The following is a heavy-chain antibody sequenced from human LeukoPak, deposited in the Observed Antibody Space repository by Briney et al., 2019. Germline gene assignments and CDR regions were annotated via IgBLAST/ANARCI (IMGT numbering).Heavy chain of an antibody. CDR3: ARAYYYDSSGYYSAFDI. D-gene: IGHD3-22*01. CDR1: GFTFSTYS. J-gene: IGHJ3*02. CDR2: ISGSSRSSDGGAK. Sequence: GGSLRLSCTASGFTFSTYSMDWVRQAPGRGREWVSYISGSSRSSDGGAKQYADSVKGRFTISRDNAKNSLYLQMNSLRAEDTALYYCARAYYYDSSGYYSAFDIWGQGTMVTVSS. V-gene: IGHV3-48*04.